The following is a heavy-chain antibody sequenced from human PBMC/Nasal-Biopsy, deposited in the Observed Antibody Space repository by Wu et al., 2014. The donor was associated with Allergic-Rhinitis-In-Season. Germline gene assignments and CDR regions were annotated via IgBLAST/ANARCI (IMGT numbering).Heavy chain of an antibody. CDR2: INSDGTTI. Sequence: LRLSCAASGFSFADHAMHWVRQVPGKGLEWVSYINSDGTTIYYTDSVKGRFVISRDNAQNTLFLQMDSLRGEDTAVYFCARDEYCTGGSCNYGAFELWGQGTLVTVSS. D-gene: IGHD2-8*02. CDR1: GFSFADHA. V-gene: IGHV3-48*03. J-gene: IGHJ3*01. CDR3: ARDEYCTGGSCNYGAFEL.